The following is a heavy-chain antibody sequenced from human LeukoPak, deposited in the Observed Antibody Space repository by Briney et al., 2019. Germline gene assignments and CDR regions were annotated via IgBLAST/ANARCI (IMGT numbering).Heavy chain of an antibody. Sequence: GGSLRLSCAASGFTFTIYTMNWVRQAPGRGLKWVSSISSTGNNIYYADSVKGRFTISRDNAKVSLYLEMNSLRAEDTAVYYCARGLRRGDYWGQGTLVTVSS. CDR3: ARGLRRGDY. V-gene: IGHV3-21*01. D-gene: IGHD4-17*01. CDR1: GFTFTIYT. CDR2: ISSTGNNI. J-gene: IGHJ4*02.